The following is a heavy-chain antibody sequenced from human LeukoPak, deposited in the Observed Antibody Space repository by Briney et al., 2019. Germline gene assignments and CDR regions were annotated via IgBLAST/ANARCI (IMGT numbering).Heavy chain of an antibody. CDR1: VYTFTGYY. D-gene: IGHD2-15*01. CDR2: INPNSGGT. Sequence: ASVTVSCKASVYTFTGYYMHWVRQAPGQGLEWMGWINPNSGGTNYAQKFQGRVTMTRDTSISTAYMELSRLRSDDTAVYYCARGVVVVAATTRWFDPWGQGTLVTVSS. CDR3: ARGVVVVAATTRWFDP. J-gene: IGHJ5*02. V-gene: IGHV1-2*02.